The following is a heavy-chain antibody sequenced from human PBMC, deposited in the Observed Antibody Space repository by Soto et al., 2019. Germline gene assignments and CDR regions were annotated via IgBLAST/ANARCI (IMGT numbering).Heavy chain of an antibody. V-gene: IGHV4-59*08. Sequence: SETLSLTCTVSGGSISSYYWSWIRQPPGKGLEWIGYIYYSGSTNYNPSLKSRVTISVDTSKNQFSLKLSSVTAADTAVYYCARTKITMVRGVQKTRYFDYWGQGTLVTVSS. J-gene: IGHJ4*02. CDR1: GGSISSYY. CDR2: IYYSGST. D-gene: IGHD3-10*01. CDR3: ARTKITMVRGVQKTRYFDY.